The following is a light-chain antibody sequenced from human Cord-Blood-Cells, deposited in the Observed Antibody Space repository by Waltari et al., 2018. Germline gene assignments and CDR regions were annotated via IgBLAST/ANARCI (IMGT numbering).Light chain of an antibody. CDR1: QSVSSY. CDR2: DAS. V-gene: IGKV3-11*01. Sequence: ELVLTQSPATLSLSPGERAPLSCRASQSVSSYLAWYQQKPGQAPRLLIYDASNRATGIPARFSGSGSGTDFTLTISSLEPEDFAVYYCQQRSNWLTFGGGTKVEIK. J-gene: IGKJ4*01. CDR3: QQRSNWLT.